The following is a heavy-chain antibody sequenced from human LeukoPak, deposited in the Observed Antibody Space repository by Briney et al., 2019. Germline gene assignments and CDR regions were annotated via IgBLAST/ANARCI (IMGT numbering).Heavy chain of an antibody. V-gene: IGHV3-23*01. J-gene: IGHJ4*02. CDR2: IGSDGST. Sequence: GGSLRLSCAASGFTFSNYAMSWVRQAPGKGLEWVSAIGSDGSTYYADSVKGRFTISRDKSKNTLYLQMNSLRAEDTAVYYCAKDYSGSYTNFDYWGQGTLVTVSS. D-gene: IGHD1-26*01. CDR1: GFTFSNYA. CDR3: AKDYSGSYTNFDY.